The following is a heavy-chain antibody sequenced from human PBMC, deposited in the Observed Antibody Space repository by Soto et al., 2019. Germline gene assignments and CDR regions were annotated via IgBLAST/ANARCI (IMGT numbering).Heavy chain of an antibody. D-gene: IGHD3-10*01. CDR1: GYTFSGYY. J-gene: IGHJ6*02. V-gene: IGHV1-46*01. Sequence: ASVKVSWKPTGYTFSGYYVHWVRQAPGQGLEWMGVFKPTGGGSTSYSQQFQGRITVTRDTSTSTVYMELGSLRFDDTAVYFCASDYGSGIEMDVWGQGTRVTVSS. CDR3: ASDYGSGIEMDV. CDR2: FKPTGGGST.